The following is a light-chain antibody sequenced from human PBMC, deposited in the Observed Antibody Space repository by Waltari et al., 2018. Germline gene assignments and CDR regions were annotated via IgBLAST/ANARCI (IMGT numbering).Light chain of an antibody. CDR2: AAS. J-gene: IGKJ4*01. Sequence: DIQMNQSPSSLSASVGDRVTIPCRASQSITIYVNWYQHKPGKAPKLLIYAASSLQGGVPTRFSGSGAGTDFNLTSSTLQPEYVATYYCQQSYSALTFGGGTKVEIK. CDR3: QQSYSALT. V-gene: IGKV1-39*01. CDR1: QSITIY.